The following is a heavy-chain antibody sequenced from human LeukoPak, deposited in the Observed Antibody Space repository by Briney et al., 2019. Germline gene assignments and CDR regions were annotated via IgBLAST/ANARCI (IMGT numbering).Heavy chain of an antibody. CDR1: GDSISSGSYF. CDR2: ISTTGST. D-gene: IGHD3-10*01. Sequence: PSETLSLTCTVSGDSISSGSYFWGWIRQPAGKGLEWIGRISTTGSTNYNPSLKSRISISAVTSKNPFSLSLTSVTAADTAVYYCGRAPYGPLDHWGQGILVTVSS. V-gene: IGHV4-61*02. J-gene: IGHJ4*02. CDR3: GRAPYGPLDH.